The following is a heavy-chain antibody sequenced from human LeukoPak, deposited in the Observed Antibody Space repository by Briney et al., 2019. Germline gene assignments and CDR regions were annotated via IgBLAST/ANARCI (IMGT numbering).Heavy chain of an antibody. V-gene: IGHV4-30-2*01. Sequence: SQTLSLTCAVSGGSISSGGYSWSWLRQPPGKGLEWIGYIYHSGSTYYNPSLKSRVTISVDRSKNQFSLKLSSVTAADTAVYYCARRADGSGYGFDYWGQGTLVTVSS. CDR2: IYHSGST. CDR1: GGSISSGGYS. J-gene: IGHJ4*02. CDR3: ARRADGSGYGFDY. D-gene: IGHD3-22*01.